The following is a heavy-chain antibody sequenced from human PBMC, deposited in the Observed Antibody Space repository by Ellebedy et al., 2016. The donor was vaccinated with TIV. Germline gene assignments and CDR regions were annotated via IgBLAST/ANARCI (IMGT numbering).Heavy chain of an antibody. CDR1: GYTFTTHG. CDR3: ARDPGSWLTDY. J-gene: IGHJ4*02. CDR2: VSGYNGNT. V-gene: IGHV1-18*04. Sequence: AASVKVSCKTSGYTFTTHGVSWVRQSPGQGLEWRGWVSGYNGNTQYAQKFQGRVTMTTDTSTTTADMELRSLRSDDTAVYYCARDPGSWLTDYWGQGTLVTVSS. D-gene: IGHD6-13*01.